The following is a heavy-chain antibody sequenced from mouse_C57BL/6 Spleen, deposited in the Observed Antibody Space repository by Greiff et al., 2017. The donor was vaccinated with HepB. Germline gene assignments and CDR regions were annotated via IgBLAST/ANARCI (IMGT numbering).Heavy chain of an antibody. CDR3: AREGYGDYAMDY. J-gene: IGHJ4*01. D-gene: IGHD2-2*01. V-gene: IGHV1-4*01. CDR2: INPSSGYT. CDR1: GYTFTSYT. Sequence: QVQLQQSGAELARPGASVKMSCKASGYTFTSYTMHWVKQRPGQGLEWIGYINPSSGYTKYTQKFKDKATLTADKSSSTADMQLSSLTSEDSAVSYCAREGYGDYAMDYWGQGTSVTVSS.